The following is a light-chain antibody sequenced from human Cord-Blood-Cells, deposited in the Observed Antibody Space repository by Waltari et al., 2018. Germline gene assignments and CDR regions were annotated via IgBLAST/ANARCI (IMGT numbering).Light chain of an antibody. J-gene: IGLJ2*01. CDR3: SSYAGSNKV. V-gene: IGLV2-8*01. CDR2: EVS. Sequence: QSALTQPPSASGSPGQSVTISCTGTSSAVGGYNYVSWYQQHPGKAPKLMIYEVSKRPSGVPDRFSGSKSGNTASLTVSGLQDEDEADYYCSSYAGSNKVFGGGTKLTVL. CDR1: SSAVGGYNY.